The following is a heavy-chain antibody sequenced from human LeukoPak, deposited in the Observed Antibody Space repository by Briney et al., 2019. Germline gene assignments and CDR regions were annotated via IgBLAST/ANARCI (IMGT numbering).Heavy chain of an antibody. D-gene: IGHD2-21*01. Sequence: ASVKVSCKASGYTFTSYAMNWVRQAPGQGLEWMGRINPNSGGTSYAQKFQGRVTMTRDTSISTADMELSRLQSDDTAVYYCAREALTYDFDYWGQGTLVTVSS. CDR1: GYTFTSYA. CDR3: AREALTYDFDY. J-gene: IGHJ4*02. V-gene: IGHV1-2*06. CDR2: INPNSGGT.